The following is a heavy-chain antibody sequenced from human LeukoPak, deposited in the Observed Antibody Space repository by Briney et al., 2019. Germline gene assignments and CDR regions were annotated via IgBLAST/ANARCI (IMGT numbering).Heavy chain of an antibody. D-gene: IGHD4-23*01. CDR1: GGSISNYH. CDR3: GRVTGGNALDY. J-gene: IGHJ4*02. CDR2: IYNSGNT. Sequence: SETLSLTCTVSGGSISNYHWSWIRQPPGKRLEWIGDIYNSGNTNYNPSLKSRVTISVDTSKNQFSLKLSSVTAADTAMYYCGRVTGGNALDYWGQGTLVTVSS. V-gene: IGHV4-59*01.